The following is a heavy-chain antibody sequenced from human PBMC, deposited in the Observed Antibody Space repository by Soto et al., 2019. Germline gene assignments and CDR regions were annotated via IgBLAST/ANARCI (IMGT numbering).Heavy chain of an antibody. CDR1: GFRFSLFG. J-gene: IGHJ5*01. CDR2: ISSSSATI. D-gene: IGHD6-19*01. CDR3: ARDRGGTVAGMNWLDA. V-gene: IGHV3-48*02. Sequence: ELLLQESGGDLVQPGGSLRLSCVASGFRFSLFGMNWVRQAPGKGLEWITYISSSSATIVYGGSVEGRFTVSRDNAENSVYVEMKSLRDEDTAVDYCARDRGGTVAGMNWLDAWCLGTLVTGST.